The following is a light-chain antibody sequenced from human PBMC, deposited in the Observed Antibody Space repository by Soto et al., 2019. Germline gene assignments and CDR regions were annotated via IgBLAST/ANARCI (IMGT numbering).Light chain of an antibody. CDR3: QQRLTIPYT. CDR1: QTISTH. Sequence: DIQMTQSPSSLSASVGDRVTITCRASQTISTHLNWYQQKPGKAPKLLIYAASTVQSGVPSRFSGSGSGTDFTLTINSLQPEDFATYYCQQRLTIPYTFGQGTKLEIK. J-gene: IGKJ2*01. V-gene: IGKV1-39*01. CDR2: AAS.